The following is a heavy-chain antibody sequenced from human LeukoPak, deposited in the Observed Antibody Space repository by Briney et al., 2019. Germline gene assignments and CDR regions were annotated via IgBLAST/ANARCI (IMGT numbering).Heavy chain of an antibody. D-gene: IGHD3-10*01. CDR2: ISGSGGST. J-gene: IGHJ3*02. Sequence: GGSLRLSCAASGFTFSSYAMSWVRQAPGKGLEWVSAISGSGGSTYYADSVKGRFTISRDNSKNTLYLQMNSLRAEDTAVYYYAKDSGPDDAFDIWGQGTMVTVSS. V-gene: IGHV3-23*01. CDR3: AKDSGPDDAFDI. CDR1: GFTFSSYA.